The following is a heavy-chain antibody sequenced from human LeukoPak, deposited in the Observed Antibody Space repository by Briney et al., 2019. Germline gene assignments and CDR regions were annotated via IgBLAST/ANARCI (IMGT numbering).Heavy chain of an antibody. D-gene: IGHD2/OR15-2a*01. CDR3: ARGSMADYYYYGMDV. J-gene: IGHJ6*02. CDR2: IWYDGSNK. CDR1: GFTFSSYG. Sequence: PGGSLRLSCAASGFTFSSYGMHWVRQAPGKGLEWVAVIWYDGSNKYYADSVKGRFTISRDNSKNMLYLQMNSLRAEDTAVYYCARGSMADYYYYGMDVWGQGTTVTVSS. V-gene: IGHV3-33*08.